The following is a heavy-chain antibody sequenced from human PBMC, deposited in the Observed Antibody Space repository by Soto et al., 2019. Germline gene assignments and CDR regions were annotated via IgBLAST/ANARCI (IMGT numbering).Heavy chain of an antibody. V-gene: IGHV3-23*01. Sequence: EVQLLESGGGLVQPGGSLRLSCAASGFTFSNYAMSWVRQAPGKGLEWVSPISGSGENTYYAESVKGRFTISRDNSKNTLYLQMNNLRAEDTAVYYCAKTRGQSYFHAMDVWGQGTTVIVSS. CDR3: AKTRGQSYFHAMDV. J-gene: IGHJ6*02. CDR2: ISGSGENT. CDR1: GFTFSNYA.